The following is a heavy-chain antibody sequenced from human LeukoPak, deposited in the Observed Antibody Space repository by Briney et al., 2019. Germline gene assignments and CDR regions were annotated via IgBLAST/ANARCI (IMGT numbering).Heavy chain of an antibody. CDR1: GGSISSSSYY. V-gene: IGHV4-39*01. CDR2: IYYSGST. Sequence: KPSETLSLTCTASGGSISSSSYYWGWIRQPPGKGLEWIGSIYYSGSTYYNPSLKSRVTISVDTSKNQFSLKLSSVTAADTAVYYCARHLATWDYGSTKPYYFDYWGQGTLVTVSS. CDR3: ARHLATWDYGSTKPYYFDY. D-gene: IGHD3-10*01. J-gene: IGHJ4*02.